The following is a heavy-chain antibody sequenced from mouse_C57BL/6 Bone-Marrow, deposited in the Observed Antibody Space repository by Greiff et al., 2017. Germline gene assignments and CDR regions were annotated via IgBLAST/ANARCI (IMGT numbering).Heavy chain of an antibody. J-gene: IGHJ4*01. CDR1: GYTFTDYY. D-gene: IGHD1-1*01. Sequence: VQLKQSGPVLVKPGASVKMSCKASGYTFTDYYMNWVKQSHGKSLEWIGVINPYNGGTSYNQKFKGKATLTVDKSSSTAYMELNSLTSEDSAVYYCARFITTVAEAMDYWGQGTSVTVSS. V-gene: IGHV1-19*01. CDR2: INPYNGGT. CDR3: ARFITTVAEAMDY.